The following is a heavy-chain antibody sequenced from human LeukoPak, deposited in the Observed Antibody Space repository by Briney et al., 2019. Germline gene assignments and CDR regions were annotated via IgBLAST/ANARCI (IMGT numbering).Heavy chain of an antibody. V-gene: IGHV3-30*02. CDR1: GFTFSSYR. J-gene: IGHJ4*02. D-gene: IGHD3-3*01. CDR3: AKDSYDFWSGTPGY. Sequence: GGSLRLSCAASGFTFSSYRMHWVRQAPGKGLEWVAFIRYDGSNKYYADSVKGRFTISRDNSKNTLYLQMNSLRAEDTAVYYCAKDSYDFWSGTPGYWGQGTLVTVSS. CDR2: IRYDGSNK.